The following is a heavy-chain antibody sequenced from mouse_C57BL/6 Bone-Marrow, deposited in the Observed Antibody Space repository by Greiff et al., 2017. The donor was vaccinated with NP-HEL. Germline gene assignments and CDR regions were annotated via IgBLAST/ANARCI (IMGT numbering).Heavy chain of an antibody. J-gene: IGHJ2*01. D-gene: IGHD1-1*01. CDR2: IRRKSSNYAT. CDR3: VRGPYYGSSYDYFDY. Sequence: DVKLVESGGGLVQPKGSLKLSCAASGFTFNTYAMHWVRQAPGKGLEWVARIRRKSSNYATYYADSVKDRFTISRDDSQSMLYLQMNNLKTGDTAMYYCVRGPYYGSSYDYFDYWGQGTTLTVSS. CDR1: GFTFNTYA. V-gene: IGHV10-3*01.